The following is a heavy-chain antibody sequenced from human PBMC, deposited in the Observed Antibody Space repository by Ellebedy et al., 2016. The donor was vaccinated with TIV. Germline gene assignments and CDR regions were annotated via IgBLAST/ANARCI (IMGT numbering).Heavy chain of an antibody. J-gene: IGHJ4*02. CDR2: VSYDGSKT. V-gene: IGHV3-30-3*01. CDR3: AKGSWELLSAFEY. D-gene: IGHD1-26*01. CDR1: AFTFNDYA. Sequence: GESLKISXEASAFTFNDYAMHWVRQAPGKGLGWVAFVSYDGSKTYYADSVKGRFTISRDNSKNTLYLEMNSLRAEDTAVYYCAKGSWELLSAFEYWGQGTLVTVSS.